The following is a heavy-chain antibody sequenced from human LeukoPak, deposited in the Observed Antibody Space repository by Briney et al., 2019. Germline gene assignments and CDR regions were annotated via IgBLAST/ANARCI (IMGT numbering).Heavy chain of an antibody. J-gene: IGHJ4*02. CDR2: INPNSGGT. V-gene: IGHV1-2*06. D-gene: IGHD5-18*01. CDR1: GYTFTGYY. CDR3: ARDCGYSYGHYYFDY. Sequence: GASVKVSCKASGYTFTGYYMHWVRQAPGQGLEWMGRINPNSGGTNYAQKFQGSVTMTRDTPISTAYMELSRLRSDDTAVYYCARDCGYSYGHYYFDYWGQGTLVTVSS.